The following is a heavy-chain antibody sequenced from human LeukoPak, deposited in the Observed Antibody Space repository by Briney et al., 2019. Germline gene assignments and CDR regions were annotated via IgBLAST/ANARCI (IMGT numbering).Heavy chain of an antibody. CDR3: ARLGSEY. Sequence: SETLSLTCAVYGGSFSGYYWSWIRQPAGKGLEWIGRIYTSGSTNYNPSLKSRVTISVDTSKNQFSLKLSSVTAADTAVYYCARLGSEYWGQGTLVTVSS. D-gene: IGHD3-16*01. CDR1: GGSFSGYY. CDR2: IYTSGST. V-gene: IGHV4-59*10. J-gene: IGHJ4*02.